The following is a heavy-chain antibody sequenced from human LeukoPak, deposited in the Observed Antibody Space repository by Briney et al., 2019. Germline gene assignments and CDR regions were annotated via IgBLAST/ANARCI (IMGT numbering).Heavy chain of an antibody. Sequence: GGSLRLSCAASGFTFNSYAMHWVRQAPGKGLEWVAVISYDGSNKYYADSVKGRFTISRDNSKNTLYLQMNSLKTGDTAVYYCARDPTVWGQGTTVTVSS. CDR1: GFTFNSYA. D-gene: IGHD4-17*01. J-gene: IGHJ6*02. CDR2: ISYDGSNK. V-gene: IGHV3-30*04. CDR3: ARDPTV.